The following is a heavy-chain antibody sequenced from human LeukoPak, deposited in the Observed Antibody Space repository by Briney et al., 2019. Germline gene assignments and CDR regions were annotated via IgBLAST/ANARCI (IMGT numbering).Heavy chain of an antibody. Sequence: ASVKVSCKASGYTFTTYYMNWVRQAPGQGLEWMGIINPSGGSTSYAQKFQGGVTMTRDTSTSTVYMELSSLRSEDTAVYYCARAYDSSGYYFDHWGQGTLVTVSS. CDR2: INPSGGST. CDR3: ARAYDSSGYYFDH. V-gene: IGHV1-46*01. J-gene: IGHJ4*02. D-gene: IGHD3-22*01. CDR1: GYTFTTYY.